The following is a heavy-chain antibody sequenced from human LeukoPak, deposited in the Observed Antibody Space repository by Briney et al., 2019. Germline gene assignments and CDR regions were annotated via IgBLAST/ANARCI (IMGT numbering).Heavy chain of an antibody. CDR3: ARGLDNYGYKFDY. CDR1: GFTFSSYA. J-gene: IGHJ4*02. V-gene: IGHV3-30*04. CDR2: ISIDGSYK. D-gene: IGHD5-18*01. Sequence: GGSLRLSCAASGFTFSSYAIHWVRQAPGKGLEWVAVISIDGSYKYYADSVKGRCTISRDNSKNTLYLQMNSLRAEDTAVYYCARGLDNYGYKFDYWGQGTLVTVSS.